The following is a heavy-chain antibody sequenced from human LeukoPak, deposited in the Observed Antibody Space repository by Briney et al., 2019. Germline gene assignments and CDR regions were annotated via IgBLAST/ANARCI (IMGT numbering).Heavy chain of an antibody. D-gene: IGHD3-10*01. CDR3: AKSPTRITMVRGVDY. CDR1: GFTFSSYA. Sequence: GGPLRLSCAASGFTFSSYAMSWVRQAPGKGLEWVSAISGSGGSTYYADSVKGRFTISRDNSKNTLYLQMNSLRAEDTAVYYCAKSPTRITMVRGVDYWGQGTLVTASS. CDR2: ISGSGGST. V-gene: IGHV3-23*01. J-gene: IGHJ4*02.